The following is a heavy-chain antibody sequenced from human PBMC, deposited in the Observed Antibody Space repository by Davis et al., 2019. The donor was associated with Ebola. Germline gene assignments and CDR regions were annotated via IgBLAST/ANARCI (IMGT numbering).Heavy chain of an antibody. CDR3: ARGMTTVTTGWFDP. J-gene: IGHJ5*02. V-gene: IGHV3-33*01. Sequence: GGSLRLSCAASGFTFSSYAMHWVRQPPGKGLEWVALTWYDESNKYYGDSVKGRFTISRDNSKNVLYLQMNSLRAEDTAVYYCARGMTTVTTGWFDPWGQGTLVTVSS. D-gene: IGHD4-17*01. CDR2: TWYDESNK. CDR1: GFTFSSYA.